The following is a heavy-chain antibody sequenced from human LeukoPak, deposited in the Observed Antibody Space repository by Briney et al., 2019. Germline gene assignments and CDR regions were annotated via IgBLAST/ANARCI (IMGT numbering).Heavy chain of an antibody. Sequence: PSETLSLTCTVSGGSISSYYWSWIRQPPGKGLEWIGYIYYSGSTNYNPSLKSRVTISVDTSKNQFSLKLSSVTAADTAVYYCARELVTYYYYYMDVWGKGTTVTVSS. J-gene: IGHJ6*03. CDR1: GGSISSYY. CDR3: ARELVTYYYYYMDV. CDR2: IYYSGST. D-gene: IGHD2-21*02. V-gene: IGHV4-59*01.